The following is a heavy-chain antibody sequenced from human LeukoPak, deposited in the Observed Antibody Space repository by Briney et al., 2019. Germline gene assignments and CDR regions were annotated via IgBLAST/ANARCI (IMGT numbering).Heavy chain of an antibody. D-gene: IGHD5-18*01. V-gene: IGHV3-33*06. CDR2: IWYDGSNK. CDR1: GFTFSSYG. J-gene: IGHJ6*02. CDR3: AKDRAVDTAMVLYYYYYGMDV. Sequence: GRSLRLSCAASGFTFSSYGMHWVRQAPGKGLEWVAVIWYDGSNKYYADSVKGRFTISRDNSKNTLYLQMNSLRAEDTAVYYCAKDRAVDTAMVLYYYYYGMDVWGQGTTVTVSS.